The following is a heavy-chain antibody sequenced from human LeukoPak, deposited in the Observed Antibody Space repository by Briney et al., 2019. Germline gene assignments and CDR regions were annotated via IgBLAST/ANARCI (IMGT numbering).Heavy chain of an antibody. Sequence: PSETLSLTCTVSGGSISGYYWSWIRQPPGKGLEWIGYIYYTGSTNYNPSLKSRVTISVDTSKNQFSLKLSSVTAADTAVYYCATGPGIAAIDYWGQGTLVTVSS. CDR3: ATGPGIAAIDY. V-gene: IGHV4-59*01. CDR1: GGSISGYY. D-gene: IGHD6-13*01. J-gene: IGHJ4*02. CDR2: IYYTGST.